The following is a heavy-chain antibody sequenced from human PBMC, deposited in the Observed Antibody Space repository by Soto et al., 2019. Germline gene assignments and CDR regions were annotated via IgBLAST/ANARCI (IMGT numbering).Heavy chain of an antibody. J-gene: IGHJ3*02. CDR1: GYTFTSYD. CDR2: MNPNSGNT. CDR3: ARYVYGDFDAFDI. Sequence: VASVKVSCKASGYTFTSYDINWVRQATGQGLEWMGWMNPNSGNTGYAQKFQGRVTMTRNTSISTAYMELSSLRSEDTAVYYCARYVYGDFDAFDIWGQGTMVTVSS. V-gene: IGHV1-8*01. D-gene: IGHD4-17*01.